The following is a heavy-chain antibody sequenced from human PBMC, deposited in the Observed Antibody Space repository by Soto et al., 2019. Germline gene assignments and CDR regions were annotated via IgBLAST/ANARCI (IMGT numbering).Heavy chain of an antibody. Sequence: GGSLRLSCAASGFTFSSYGMHWVRQAPGKGLEWVAVISYDESDIYYSDSLKGRFTISRGNSKNTLYLQMSSLRPEDTAVYYCTKDTGYCSGGRCYSTPYYYYYYGMDAWGQGTTVTVSS. CDR1: GFTFSSYG. D-gene: IGHD2-15*01. CDR3: TKDTGYCSGGRCYSTPYYYYYYGMDA. J-gene: IGHJ6*02. V-gene: IGHV3-30*18. CDR2: ISYDESDI.